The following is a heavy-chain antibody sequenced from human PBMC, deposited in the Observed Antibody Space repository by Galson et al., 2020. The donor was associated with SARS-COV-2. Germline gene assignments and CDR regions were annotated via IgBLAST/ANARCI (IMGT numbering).Heavy chain of an antibody. J-gene: IGHJ6*02. D-gene: IGHD5-18*01. CDR2: ICNSSSST. V-gene: IGHV3-21*01. CDR3: ARDEGIRGYNYGRLYYGMDV. Sequence: GESLKISCAASAFPFSTYNMNWVRLPPGKGLEWVSSICNSSSSTYYLDSVKGRFSISRDNTRNSLYLQMNSLRAEDTAVYYCARDEGIRGYNYGRLYYGMDVWGQGTTVTVSS. CDR1: AFPFSTYN.